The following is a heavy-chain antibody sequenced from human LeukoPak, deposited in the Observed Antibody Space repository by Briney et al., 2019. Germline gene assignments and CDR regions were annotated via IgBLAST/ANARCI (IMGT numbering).Heavy chain of an antibody. CDR1: GYTFITYE. J-gene: IGHJ6*04. V-gene: IGHV1-69*13. CDR3: ASRRITIFGVVRGGMDV. D-gene: IGHD3-3*01. CDR2: IIPIFGTA. Sequence: SVKVSCKASGYTFITYEIIWVRQAPGQGLEWMGGIIPIFGTANYAQKFQGRVTITADESTSTAYMELSSLRSEDTAVYYCASRRITIFGVVRGGMDVWGKGTTVTVSS.